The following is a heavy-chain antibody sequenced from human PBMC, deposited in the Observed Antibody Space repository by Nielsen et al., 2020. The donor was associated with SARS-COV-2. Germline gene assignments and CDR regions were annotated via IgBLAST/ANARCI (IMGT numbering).Heavy chain of an antibody. CDR3: VKFAGYCSGGSCYDY. D-gene: IGHD2-15*01. V-gene: IGHV3-53*05. Sequence: GESLKISCAASGFTVSSNYMSWVRQAPGKGLEWVSVIYSGGSTYYADSVKGRFTISRDNSKNTLYLQMSSLRAEDTAVYYCVKFAGYCSGGSCYDYWGQGTLVTVSS. CDR2: IYSGGST. J-gene: IGHJ4*02. CDR1: GFTVSSNY.